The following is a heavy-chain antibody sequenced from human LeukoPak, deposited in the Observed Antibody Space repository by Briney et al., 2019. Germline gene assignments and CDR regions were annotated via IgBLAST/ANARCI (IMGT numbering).Heavy chain of an antibody. J-gene: IGHJ4*02. Sequence: SETLSLTCTVSGGSISSSSYYWGWIRQPPGKGLEWIGSIYYSGSTYYNPSLKSRVAISVDTSKNQFSLKLSSVTAADTAVYYCARQLGYCSSTSCYADKVDYWGQGTLVTVSS. V-gene: IGHV4-39*01. CDR2: IYYSGST. CDR3: ARQLGYCSSTSCYADKVDY. CDR1: GGSISSSSYY. D-gene: IGHD2-2*01.